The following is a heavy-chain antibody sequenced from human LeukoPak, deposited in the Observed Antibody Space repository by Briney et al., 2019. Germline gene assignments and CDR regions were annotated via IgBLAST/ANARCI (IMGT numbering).Heavy chain of an antibody. CDR1: GYTFTGYY. CDR2: INPNSGGT. CDR3: ARGYSGYDVAFDY. V-gene: IGHV1-2*02. D-gene: IGHD5-12*01. Sequence: ASVKVSCKASGYTFTGYYMHWVRQAPGQGLEWIGWINPNSGGTNYAQKFQGRVTMTRDTSISTAYMELSRLRSDDTAVYYCARGYSGYDVAFDYWGQGTLVTVSS. J-gene: IGHJ4*02.